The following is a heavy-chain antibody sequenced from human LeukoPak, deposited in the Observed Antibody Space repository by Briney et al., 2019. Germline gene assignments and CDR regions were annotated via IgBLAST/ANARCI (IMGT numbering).Heavy chain of an antibody. V-gene: IGHV3-23*01. CDR1: GFTFSNYA. Sequence: GGSLRLSCAASGFTFSNYAMSWVRQAPGKGLEWVSTIGGSGVSTYYAGSVKGRFTISRDNSKNTLYLQMNSLRADDTAVYYCARRAGAYSHPYDYWGQGTLVTVSS. CDR3: ARRAGAYSHPYDY. D-gene: IGHD4/OR15-4a*01. J-gene: IGHJ4*02. CDR2: IGGSGVST.